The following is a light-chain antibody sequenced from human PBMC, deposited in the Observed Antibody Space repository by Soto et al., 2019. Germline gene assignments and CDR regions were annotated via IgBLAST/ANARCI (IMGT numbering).Light chain of an antibody. Sequence: EIVVTQSPATLSVSPGERVTLSCRASQSVSSSLAWYQQRPGQAPRLLIYDTSTRAPGIAARFSGSGSGTEFTLTISSLQSEDVAVYYCQQYGSSPPYTFGQGTKLQIK. CDR3: QQYGSSPPYT. CDR1: QSVSSS. CDR2: DTS. J-gene: IGKJ2*01. V-gene: IGKV3-15*01.